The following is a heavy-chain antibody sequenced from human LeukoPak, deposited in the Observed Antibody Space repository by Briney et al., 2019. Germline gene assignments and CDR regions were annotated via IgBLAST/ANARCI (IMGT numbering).Heavy chain of an antibody. Sequence: PSETLSLTCAVYGGSFSGYYWSWIRQTPGKGLEWIGEVSQSGGASYNPSLKSRVTISVETSKNLSSLKLNSVTAADTAMYYCAGSYGGNAVGPFDIWGQGTTVIVSS. CDR3: AGSYGGNAVGPFDI. J-gene: IGHJ3*02. CDR1: GGSFSGYY. CDR2: VSQSGGA. D-gene: IGHD4-23*01. V-gene: IGHV4-34*01.